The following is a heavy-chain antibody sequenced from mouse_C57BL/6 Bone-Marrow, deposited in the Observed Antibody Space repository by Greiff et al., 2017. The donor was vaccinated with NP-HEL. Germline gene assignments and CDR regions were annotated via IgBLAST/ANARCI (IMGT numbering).Heavy chain of an antibody. Sequence: QVQLQQPGAELVKPGASVKLSCTASGYTFTSYWMHWVKQRPGQGLEWIGMIHPNSGSTNYNETFKSKATLTVDKSSSTAYMQLSSLTSEDSAVYYCARLDITTVVEFDYWGQGTTLTVSS. CDR1: GYTFTSYW. CDR2: IHPNSGST. J-gene: IGHJ2*01. V-gene: IGHV1-64*01. D-gene: IGHD1-1*01. CDR3: ARLDITTVVEFDY.